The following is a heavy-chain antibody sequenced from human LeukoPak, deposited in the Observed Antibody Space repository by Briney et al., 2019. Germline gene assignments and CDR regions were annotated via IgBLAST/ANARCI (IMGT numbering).Heavy chain of an antibody. Sequence: SETLSLTCTVSGYSISSGYYWGWIRQSPGKGLEWIGNIYHSGITYYNPSLKSRVTISVDTSKNQFSLKLISVTAADTAVYYCANRGGSIGRPELDPPRFDYWGQGTRVTVSS. J-gene: IGHJ4*02. D-gene: IGHD3-10*01. CDR1: GYSISSGYY. V-gene: IGHV4-38-2*02. CDR3: ANRGGSIGRPELDPPRFDY. CDR2: IYHSGIT.